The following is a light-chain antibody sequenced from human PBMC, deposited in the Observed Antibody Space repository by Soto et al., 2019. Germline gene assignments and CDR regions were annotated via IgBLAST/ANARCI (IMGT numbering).Light chain of an antibody. CDR3: QQLDRYPFT. CDR2: GAS. Sequence: EIVLTQSPGTLSLSPGERATLSCRASQSVTSNYLAWYQQKPGQAPRLLIYGASSRATGIPDRVSGSGSGTSFTLTISRLEPEGFASYYWQQLDRYPFTFGGGTKVDIK. V-gene: IGKV3-20*01. CDR1: QSVTSNY. J-gene: IGKJ4*01.